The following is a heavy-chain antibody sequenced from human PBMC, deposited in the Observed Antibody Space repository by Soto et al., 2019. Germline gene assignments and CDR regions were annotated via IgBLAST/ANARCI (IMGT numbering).Heavy chain of an antibody. D-gene: IGHD2-2*01. V-gene: IGHV1-18*01. CDR3: TRGVVVVAAAMFRYFDL. CDR1: GYTFTGYG. CDR2: ISTNTGNT. J-gene: IGHJ2*01. Sequence: QVQLVQSGTEVKKPGASVKVSCRASGYTFTGYGISWVRQAPGQGLEWMGWISTNTGNTQYAQKLQGRVTMTKDTSTNSVFMELKSLRSDDTAVYYCTRGVVVVAAAMFRYFDLWGRGTLVTVSS.